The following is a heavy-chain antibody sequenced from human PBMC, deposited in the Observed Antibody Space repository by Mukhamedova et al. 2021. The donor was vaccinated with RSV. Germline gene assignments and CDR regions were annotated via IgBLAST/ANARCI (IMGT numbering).Heavy chain of an antibody. D-gene: IGHD6-19*01. CDR2: INGDGTST. J-gene: IGHJ5*01. Sequence: WEGLMWVSRINGDGTSTNYADSVQGRFTVSRDKAKNTLYLQMNSLRAEDTAVYYCARETYDSGWYEDSCGHGTLVIVSS. CDR3: ARETYDSGWYEDS. V-gene: IGHV3-74*01.